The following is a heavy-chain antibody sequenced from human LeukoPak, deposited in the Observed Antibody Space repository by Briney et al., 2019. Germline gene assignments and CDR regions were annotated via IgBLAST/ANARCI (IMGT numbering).Heavy chain of an antibody. CDR3: AKDTYYYGSGSYYNGIDY. Sequence: PSQTLSLTCAISGDSVSSNSAAWNWIRQSPSRGLEWRGRTYYRSKWYNDYAVSVKSRITINPDTSKNQFSLQLNSVTPEDTAVYYCAKDTYYYGSGSYYNGIDYWGQGTLVTVSS. D-gene: IGHD3-10*01. V-gene: IGHV6-1*01. CDR1: GDSVSSNSAA. J-gene: IGHJ4*02. CDR2: TYYRSKWYN.